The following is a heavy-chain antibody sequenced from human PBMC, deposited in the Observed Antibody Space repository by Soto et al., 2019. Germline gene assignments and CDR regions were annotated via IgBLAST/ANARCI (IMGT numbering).Heavy chain of an antibody. CDR1: GGTFSDYA. CDR3: ARDAPLRNGMDV. V-gene: IGHV1-69*13. J-gene: IGHJ6*02. Sequence: SVKVSCKPSGGTFSDYAFSWVRQAPGQGLEWMGNIIPMYGRRNYAQKYQGRVNISADESTTTVYMEMRGLSFEDTAVYFCARDAPLRNGMDVWGQGTTVTVSS. D-gene: IGHD3-3*01. CDR2: IIPMYGRR.